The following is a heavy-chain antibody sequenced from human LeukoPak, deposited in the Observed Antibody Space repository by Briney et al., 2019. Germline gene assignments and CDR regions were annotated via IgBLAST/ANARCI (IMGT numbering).Heavy chain of an antibody. D-gene: IGHD1-1*01. CDR3: ARTHTTFFDY. V-gene: IGHV3-7*03. Sequence: PGGSLRLSCAAPGFTFSSYWMSWVRQAPGKGLEWVANIRQDGTEKYFVDSVEGRFIISRDNAKNSLYLQMNSLRAEDTAVYYCARTHTTFFDYWGQGTLVTVSS. CDR1: GFTFSSYW. J-gene: IGHJ4*02. CDR2: IRQDGTEK.